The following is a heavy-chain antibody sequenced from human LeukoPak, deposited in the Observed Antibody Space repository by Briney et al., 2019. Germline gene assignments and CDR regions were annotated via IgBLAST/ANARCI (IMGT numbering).Heavy chain of an antibody. Sequence: GESLKISCAASGFTFSSYATSWVRQAPGKGLEWVSAISGSGGSTYYADSVKGRFTISRDNSKNTLYLQMNSLRAEDTAVYYCVKGGYDPFDYWGQGTLVTVSS. CDR1: GFTFSSYA. D-gene: IGHD5-12*01. J-gene: IGHJ4*02. CDR2: ISGSGGST. CDR3: VKGGYDPFDY. V-gene: IGHV3-23*01.